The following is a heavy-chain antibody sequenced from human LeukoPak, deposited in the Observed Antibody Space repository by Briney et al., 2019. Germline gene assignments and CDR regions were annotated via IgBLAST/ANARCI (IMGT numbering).Heavy chain of an antibody. D-gene: IGHD1-26*01. CDR2: FDPEDGET. CDR1: GYTLTELS. Sequence: ASVKVSCKVSGYTLTELSMHWVRQAPAKGLEWMGGFDPEDGETIYAQKFQGRVTMTEDTSTDTAYMELSSLRSEDTAVYYCATSEGKWELSTFDYWGQGTLVTVSS. CDR3: ATSEGKWELSTFDY. V-gene: IGHV1-24*01. J-gene: IGHJ4*02.